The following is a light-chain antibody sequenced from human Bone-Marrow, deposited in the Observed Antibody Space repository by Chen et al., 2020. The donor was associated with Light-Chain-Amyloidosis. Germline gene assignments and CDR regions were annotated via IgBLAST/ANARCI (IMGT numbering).Light chain of an antibody. J-gene: IGKJ4*01. CDR3: QQYVTSPLT. Sequence: EIVLTQSPGTLSLSPGEGANLSCRASQTISSNYLTWYQQKFGQAPRLLIYGSSSRATGIPDRFTGSGSGTDSALTINRLEPEDFAMYYCQQYVTSPLTFGGGTKVEIK. V-gene: IGKV3-20*01. CDR1: QTISSNY. CDR2: GSS.